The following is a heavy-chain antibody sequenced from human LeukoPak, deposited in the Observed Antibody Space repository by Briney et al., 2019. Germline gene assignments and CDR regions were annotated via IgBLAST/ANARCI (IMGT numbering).Heavy chain of an antibody. V-gene: IGHV4-34*01. Sequence: SETLSLTCAVYGGSFSGYYWSWIRQPPGKGLEWIGEINHSGSTNYNPSLKSRVTISVDTSKNQFSLKLSSVTAADTAVYYCARGGRYFDWLPAAPFDYWGQGTLVPVSS. D-gene: IGHD3-9*01. J-gene: IGHJ4*02. CDR2: INHSGST. CDR1: GGSFSGYY. CDR3: ARGGRYFDWLPAAPFDY.